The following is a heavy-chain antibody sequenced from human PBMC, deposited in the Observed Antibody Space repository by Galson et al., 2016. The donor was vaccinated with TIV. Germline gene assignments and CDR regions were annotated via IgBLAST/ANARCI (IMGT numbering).Heavy chain of an antibody. V-gene: IGHV3-48*01. CDR3: AREISRSYRDDAFDI. D-gene: IGHD6-13*01. CDR1: GFTFNTYS. Sequence: SLRLSCAASGFTFNTYSLNWDRQAPGKGLEWISYISRGGSAVFYADSVKGRFSISRDNAKNSLYLQMNSLRTEDTAVYYCAREISRSYRDDAFDIWGQGTMVTVSS. CDR2: ISRGGSAV. J-gene: IGHJ3*02.